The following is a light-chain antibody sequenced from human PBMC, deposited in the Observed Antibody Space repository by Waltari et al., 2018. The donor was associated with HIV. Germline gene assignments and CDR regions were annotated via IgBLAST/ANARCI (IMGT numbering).Light chain of an antibody. V-gene: IGLV3-21*02. CDR1: NVGSKR. Sequence: GGDNVGSKRVPWYQQTSSQAPLLVIYDDAARPSGIPARFSGSNSGNTATLTITRVEVGDEADYYCQVWDFTTDHVVFGGGTKLTVL. J-gene: IGLJ3*02. CDR2: DDA. CDR3: QVWDFTTDHVV.